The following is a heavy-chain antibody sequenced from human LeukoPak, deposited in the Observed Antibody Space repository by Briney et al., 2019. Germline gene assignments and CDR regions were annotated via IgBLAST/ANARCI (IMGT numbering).Heavy chain of an antibody. CDR3: ARVPRYYYYYYMDV. CDR2: IYYSGST. CDR1: GGSISSYY. V-gene: IGHV4-59*01. J-gene: IGHJ6*03. Sequence: SETLSLTCTVPGGSISSYYWSWIRQPPGKGLEWIGYIYYSGSTNYNPSLKSRVTISVDMSKNKFSLKLSSVTAADTAVYYCARVPRYYYYYYMDVWGKGNTVTVSS.